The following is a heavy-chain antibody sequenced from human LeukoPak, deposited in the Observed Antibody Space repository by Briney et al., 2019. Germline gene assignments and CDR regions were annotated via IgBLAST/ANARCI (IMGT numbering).Heavy chain of an antibody. CDR2: IGGSGGST. V-gene: IGHV3-23*01. CDR3: AKPAGYCSSTTCFKFDY. CDR1: GFTFSSYA. Sequence: GRSLRLSCAASGFTFSSYAMSWVRQAPGKGLEWVSAIGGSGGSTYYADSVKGRFTISRDNSKNTLYLQMNSLRAEDTAVYYCAKPAGYCSSTTCFKFDYWGQGTLVTVSS. J-gene: IGHJ4*02. D-gene: IGHD2-2*01.